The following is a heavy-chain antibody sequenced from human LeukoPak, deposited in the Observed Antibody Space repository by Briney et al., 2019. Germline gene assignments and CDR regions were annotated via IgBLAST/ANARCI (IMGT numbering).Heavy chain of an antibody. CDR3: ARDRVAAAGDAFDI. D-gene: IGHD6-13*01. V-gene: IGHV4-59*12. CDR2: IYYSGST. Sequence: PSETLSLTCTVSGGSISSYYWSWIRQPPGKGLEWIGYIYYSGSTNYNPSLKSRVTISVDTSKNQFSLKLSSVTAADTAVYYCARDRVAAAGDAFDIWGQGTMVTVSS. J-gene: IGHJ3*02. CDR1: GGSISSYY.